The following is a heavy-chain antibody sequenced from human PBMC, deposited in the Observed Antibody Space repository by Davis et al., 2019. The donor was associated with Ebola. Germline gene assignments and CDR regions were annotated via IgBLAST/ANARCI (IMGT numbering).Heavy chain of an antibody. Sequence: SCAASGFTFSSYAMSWVRQAPGKGLEWVSAISGSGGSTYYADSVKGRFTISRDNSKNTLYLQMNSLRAEDTAVYYCAKADCSGGSCYSIDYWGQGTLVTVSS. J-gene: IGHJ4*02. CDR2: ISGSGGST. D-gene: IGHD2-15*01. CDR3: AKADCSGGSCYSIDY. CDR1: GFTFSSYA. V-gene: IGHV3-23*01.